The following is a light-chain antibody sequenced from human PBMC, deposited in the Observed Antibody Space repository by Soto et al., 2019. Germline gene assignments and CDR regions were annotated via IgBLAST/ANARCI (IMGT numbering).Light chain of an antibody. Sequence: QSVLTQPASVSGSPGQSITISCTGTSSDVGGYNYVSWYQQHPGKAPKLMIYDVSNRPSGVSNRFSGSKSGNTASLTISGLQAEDEADYYCSSSTSSSISIGGGTKLTVL. J-gene: IGLJ2*01. CDR1: SSDVGGYNY. CDR2: DVS. CDR3: SSSTSSSIS. V-gene: IGLV2-14*01.